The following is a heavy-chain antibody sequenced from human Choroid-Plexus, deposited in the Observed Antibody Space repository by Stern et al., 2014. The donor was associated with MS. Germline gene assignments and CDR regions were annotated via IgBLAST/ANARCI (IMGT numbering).Heavy chain of an antibody. V-gene: IGHV3-30*18. Sequence: VQLLQSGGGVVQPGRPLRLSCVASGFTFGSCAMHWVRQAPGKGLEWVAGVSYDGSNKYYADSVKGRFTISRDNSQNTLYMQMSSLRPEDTAVYYCAKDRQYLTYXXDXWGQGSLVTVSS. D-gene: IGHD2/OR15-2a*01. CDR2: VSYDGSNK. J-gene: IGHJ4*02. CDR3: AKDRQYLTYXXDX. CDR1: GFTFGSCA.